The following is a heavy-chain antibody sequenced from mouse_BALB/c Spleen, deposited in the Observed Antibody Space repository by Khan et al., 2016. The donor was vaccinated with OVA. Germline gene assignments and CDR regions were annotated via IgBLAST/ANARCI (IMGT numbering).Heavy chain of an antibody. CDR3: ARQGLLLLPKSFLAY. V-gene: IGHV5-6*01. D-gene: IGHD2-3*01. Sequence: EVQLQESGGDLVKPGGSLKLSCAASGFTFSSYGMSWVRQTPDKRLEWVATISSGGSYTYYPDSVTGRFTISTDNAKNTLYLQMSSLKSEDTAMYYCARQGLLLLPKSFLAYWGQGTLVTVSA. CDR1: GFTFSSYG. J-gene: IGHJ3*01. CDR2: ISSGGSYT.